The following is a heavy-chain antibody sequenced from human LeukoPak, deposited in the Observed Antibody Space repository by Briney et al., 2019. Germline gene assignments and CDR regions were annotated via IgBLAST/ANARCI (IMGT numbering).Heavy chain of an antibody. CDR2: INHSGST. CDR1: GGSFSGYY. V-gene: IGHV4-34*01. Sequence: SETLSLTCAVYGGSFSGYYWSWIRQPPGKGLEWIGEINHSGSTNYNPSLKSRVTISVDTSKNQFSLKLSSVTAADTAVYYCARGIPITMIVVVPNYYYYMDVWGKGTTVTVSS. D-gene: IGHD3-22*01. J-gene: IGHJ6*03. CDR3: ARGIPITMIVVVPNYYYYMDV.